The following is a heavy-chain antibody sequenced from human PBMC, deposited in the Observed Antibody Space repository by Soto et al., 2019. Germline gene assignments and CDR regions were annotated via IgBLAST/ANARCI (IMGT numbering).Heavy chain of an antibody. CDR3: ARGAYYDFWSGYYRDYCYYGMDV. CDR2: IIPIFGTA. Sequence: SVKVSCKASGGTFSSYAISWVRQAPGQGLEWMGGIIPIFGTANYAQKFQGRVTITADESTSTAYMELSSLRSEDTAVYYCARGAYYDFWSGYYRDYCYYGMDVWGQGTTVTVSS. J-gene: IGHJ6*02. D-gene: IGHD3-3*01. CDR1: GGTFSSYA. V-gene: IGHV1-69*13.